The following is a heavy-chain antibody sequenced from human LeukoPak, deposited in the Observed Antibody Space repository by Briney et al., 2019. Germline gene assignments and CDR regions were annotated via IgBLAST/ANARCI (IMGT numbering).Heavy chain of an antibody. V-gene: IGHV1-18*01. CDR2: ISAYNGNT. Sequence: ASVKASCKASGYTFTSYGISWVRQAPGQGLEWMGWISAYNGNTNYAQKLQGRVTMTTDTSTSTAYMELRSLRSDDTAVYYCARQWLEPNYYYYGMDVWGQGTTVTVSS. J-gene: IGHJ6*02. CDR1: GYTFTSYG. D-gene: IGHD6-19*01. CDR3: ARQWLEPNYYYYGMDV.